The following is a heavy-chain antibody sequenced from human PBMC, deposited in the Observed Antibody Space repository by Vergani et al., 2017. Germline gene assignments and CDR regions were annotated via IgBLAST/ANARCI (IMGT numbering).Heavy chain of an antibody. CDR3: ARDSWTSELRGVYWFDT. CDR2: IHSSGTT. D-gene: IGHD3-10*01. V-gene: IGHV4-61*02. J-gene: IGHJ5*02. Sequence: QVQLPQSGPGLVKPSETLSLICSVSGVSMQSGSFYWSWIRLPAGKGLEWIGRIHSSGTTNYNPSIKSRVTLSVDTSKNQLSLRMTSVTAADTAVYYCARDSWTSELRGVYWFDTWGQGAMVSVSS. CDR1: GVSMQSGSFY.